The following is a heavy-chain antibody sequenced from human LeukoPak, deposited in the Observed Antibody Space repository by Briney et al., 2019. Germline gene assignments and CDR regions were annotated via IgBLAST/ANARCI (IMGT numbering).Heavy chain of an antibody. D-gene: IGHD1-7*01. CDR2: MFFTGNA. J-gene: IGHJ4*02. V-gene: IGHV4-39*01. CDR1: GDSISSAFYY. CDR3: ARHVVGNYDLLSFDY. Sequence: SETLSLTCSVSGDSISSAFYYWGWVRQAPGKGLEWIGSMFFTGNAYYNPSLKSRVTISVDTSENQFSLKLRSMTAADTGVYYCARHVVGNYDLLSFDYWGQGTLVTVSS.